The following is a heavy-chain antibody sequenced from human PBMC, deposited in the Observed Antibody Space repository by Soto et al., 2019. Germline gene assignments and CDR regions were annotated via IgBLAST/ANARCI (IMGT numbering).Heavy chain of an antibody. J-gene: IGHJ4*02. Sequence: GGSLRLSCAASGFTFSSYGMHWVRQAPGKGLEWVSYISPSASTTYYADSVKGRFTISRDNSMSTLFLQMSSLRAEDTAVYHWAKDMNGNGEYYLDYWGQGSLVNVSS. CDR3: AKDMNGNGEYYLDY. CDR2: ISPSASTT. CDR1: GFTFSSYG. D-gene: IGHD4-17*01. V-gene: IGHV3-48*01.